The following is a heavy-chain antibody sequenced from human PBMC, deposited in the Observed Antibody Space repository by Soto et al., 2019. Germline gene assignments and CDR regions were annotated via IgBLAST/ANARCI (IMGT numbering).Heavy chain of an antibody. CDR1: GFTFSTYE. CDR3: ARDGSRFDY. V-gene: IGHV3-48*03. D-gene: IGHD6-13*01. J-gene: IGHJ4*02. Sequence: EVHLVESGGGLVQPGGSLRLSCAASGFTFSTYEMNWVRQAPGKGLEWVSYISNSGDTIYYADSVKGRFTIFRDNAKNSLYLQMNSLSVEDTALYYCARDGSRFDYWGQGTLVTVSS. CDR2: ISNSGDTI.